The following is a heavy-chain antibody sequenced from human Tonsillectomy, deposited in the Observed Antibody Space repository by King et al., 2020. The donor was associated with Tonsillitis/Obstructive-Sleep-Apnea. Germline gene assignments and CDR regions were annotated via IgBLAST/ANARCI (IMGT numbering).Heavy chain of an antibody. V-gene: IGHV5-10-1*03. J-gene: IGHJ6*02. CDR2: IDPTDSYT. D-gene: IGHD2-2*01. CDR3: ARLRDCSSTICVGMDV. CDR1: GYSFTSYW. Sequence: QLVQSGAEVKKPGESLRISCKGSGYSFTSYWISWVRQMPGKGLEWMGRIDPTDSYTNYSPSFQGHVTISVDKSISTAYVQWSSLKASDTAMYYCARLRDCSSTICVGMDVWGQGTTVTVSS.